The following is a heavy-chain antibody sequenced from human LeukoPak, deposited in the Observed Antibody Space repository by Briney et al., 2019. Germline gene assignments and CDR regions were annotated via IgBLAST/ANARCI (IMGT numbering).Heavy chain of an antibody. Sequence: SEILSLTCTVSGDSVRSYYWSWIRQPPGQGLEWLGHINDRGSTNYNPSLQGRVTISIDTSKNQFSLKVNSVTAADTAVYYCVKDSRYGSGWFEDGLDFWGQGTTVTVSS. CDR2: INDRGST. J-gene: IGHJ6*02. V-gene: IGHV4-59*02. CDR1: GDSVRSYY. CDR3: VKDSRYGSGWFEDGLDF. D-gene: IGHD6-13*01.